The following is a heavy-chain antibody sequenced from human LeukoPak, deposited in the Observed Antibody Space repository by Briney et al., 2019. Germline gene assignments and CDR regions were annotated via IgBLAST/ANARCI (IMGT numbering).Heavy chain of an antibody. D-gene: IGHD3-10*01. CDR1: GYTFPGDY. CDR3: ASGLLWFGEHNLNPVEKWFDP. J-gene: IGHJ5*02. V-gene: IGHV1-2*02. CDR2: INPNSGGT. Sequence: ASVKVSCTASGYTFPGDYMHWVRQAPGQGLEWMGWINPNSGGTNYAQKVQGRVTMTRDTSISTAYMELSRLRSDDTAVYYCASGLLWFGEHNLNPVEKWFDPWGQGTLVTVSS.